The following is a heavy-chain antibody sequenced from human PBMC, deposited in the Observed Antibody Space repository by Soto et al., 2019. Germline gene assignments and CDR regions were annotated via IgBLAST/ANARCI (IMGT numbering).Heavy chain of an antibody. V-gene: IGHV5-10-1*01. Sequence: PGESLKISCKASGYSFTNYWIAWVRQVPGKGLEWMGRIDPSDSHTTYNPSFQGHVSISADKSISTAYLKWSSLKASDTAMYYCASHHVNYDYYAMDVWGQGTPVTVSS. CDR1: GYSFTNYW. J-gene: IGHJ6*02. CDR2: IDPSDSHT. CDR3: ASHHVNYDYYAMDV.